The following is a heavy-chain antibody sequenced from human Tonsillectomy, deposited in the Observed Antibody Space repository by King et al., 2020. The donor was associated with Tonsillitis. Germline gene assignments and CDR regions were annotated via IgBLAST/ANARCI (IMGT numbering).Heavy chain of an antibody. Sequence: VQLQESGPGLVKPSETLSLTCTVSGGSISNYYWSWIRQPPGKGLELIGYISYSGSTNYNPSLKSRVTISADTSKNQFSLNLSSVTGADTAVYYCARLGSMIVVGERYFDYLGQGTLVTVSS. CDR3: ARLGSMIVVGERYFDY. D-gene: IGHD3-22*01. J-gene: IGHJ4*02. CDR1: GGSISNYY. V-gene: IGHV4-59*01. CDR2: ISYSGST.